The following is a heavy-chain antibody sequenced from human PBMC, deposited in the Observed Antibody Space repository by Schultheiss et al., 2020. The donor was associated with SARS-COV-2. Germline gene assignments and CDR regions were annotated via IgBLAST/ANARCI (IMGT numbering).Heavy chain of an antibody. V-gene: IGHV4-4*07. J-gene: IGHJ6*02. CDR2: IYTSGST. CDR1: GGSISSYY. Sequence: SETLSLTCTVSGGSISSYYWSWIRQPAGKGLEWIGRIYTSGSTNYNPSLKSRVTISVDKSKNQFSLKLSSVTAADTAVYYCASQGTQYYYYYGMDVWGQGTTVTVSS. D-gene: IGHD1-1*01. CDR3: ASQGTQYYYYYGMDV.